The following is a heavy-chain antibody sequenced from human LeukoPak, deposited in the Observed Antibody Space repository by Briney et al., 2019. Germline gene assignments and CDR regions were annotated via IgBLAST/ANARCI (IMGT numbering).Heavy chain of an antibody. CDR1: GGSISSGDYY. CDR3: ARPYYYDSRIDP. CDR2: TYYSGST. D-gene: IGHD3-22*01. J-gene: IGHJ5*02. Sequence: SETLSLTCTVSGGSISSGDYYWSWIRQPPGKGLEWIGYTYYSGSTYYNPPLKSRVTISVDTSKNQFSLKLTSVTAVDTAVYYCARPYYYDSRIDPWGQGTLVTVSS. V-gene: IGHV4-30-4*01.